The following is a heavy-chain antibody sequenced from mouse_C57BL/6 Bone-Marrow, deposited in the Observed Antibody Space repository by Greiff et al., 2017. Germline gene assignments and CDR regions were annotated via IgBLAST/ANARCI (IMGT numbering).Heavy chain of an antibody. J-gene: IGHJ3*01. V-gene: IGHV1-81*01. D-gene: IGHD1-1*01. CDR3: ASPGIYYYVSSPAY. CDR2: IYPRSGTT. CDR1: GYTFTSYG. Sequence: VQLQQSGAELARPGASVKLSCKASGYTFTSYGISWVKQRTGQGLEWIGEIYPRSGTTYYNEKFKGKATLTADKSSSTAYMELRSLTSEDSAVYFCASPGIYYYVSSPAYWGQGTLVTVSA.